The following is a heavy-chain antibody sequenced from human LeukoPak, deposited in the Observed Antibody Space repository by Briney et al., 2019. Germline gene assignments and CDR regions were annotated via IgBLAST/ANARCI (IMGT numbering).Heavy chain of an antibody. J-gene: IGHJ4*02. CDR1: GFTFSTYG. D-gene: IGHD3-10*01. CDR2: IWYGGSNT. V-gene: IGHV3-33*08. Sequence: GRSLRLSCAASGFTFSTYGMHWVRQAPGKGLEWVAVIWYGGSNTYYADSVKGRFTISRDNSKNTLYLQMNSLRAEDTAVYYCARDFPPTMVRGAYPYWGQGTLVTVSS. CDR3: ARDFPPTMVRGAYPY.